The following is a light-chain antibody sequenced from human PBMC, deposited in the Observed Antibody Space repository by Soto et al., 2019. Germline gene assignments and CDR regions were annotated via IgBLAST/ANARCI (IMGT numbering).Light chain of an antibody. CDR3: QHYGSLPLT. CDR1: QSVSSTN. J-gene: IGKJ4*01. V-gene: IGKV3-20*01. Sequence: EFVLTQSPGTLSLSPGERATLSCRASQSVSSTNLAWYQQKPGQAPRLLISGASGRATGIPDRFSASGSGADFTLTISRLEPEDFAVYYCQHYGSLPLTFGGGTKVAIK. CDR2: GAS.